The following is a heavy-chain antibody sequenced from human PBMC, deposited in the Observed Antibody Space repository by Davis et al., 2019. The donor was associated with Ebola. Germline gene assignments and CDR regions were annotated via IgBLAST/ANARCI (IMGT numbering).Heavy chain of an antibody. CDR3: ARVAGVPIQLWPIPLFDY. J-gene: IGHJ4*02. V-gene: IGHV1-18*01. CDR1: GYTFTSYG. Sequence: ASVKVSCKASGYTFTSYGISWVRQAPGQGLEWMGWISAYNGNTNYAQKLQGRVTMTTDTSTSTAYMELRSLRSDDTAVYYCARVAGVPIQLWPIPLFDYWGQGTLVTVSS. CDR2: ISAYNGNT. D-gene: IGHD5-18*01.